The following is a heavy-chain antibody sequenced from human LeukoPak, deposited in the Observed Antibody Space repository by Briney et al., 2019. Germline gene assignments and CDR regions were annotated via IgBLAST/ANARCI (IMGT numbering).Heavy chain of an antibody. Sequence: SETLSLTCTVSGYSISSGYYWGGIRQPPGKGLEWIGSIYHSGSTYYNPSLKSRVTISADTSKNQFSLKLSSVTAADTAVYYCARVGGYSYGLYYFDYWGQGTLVTVSS. J-gene: IGHJ4*02. CDR3: ARVGGYSYGLYYFDY. D-gene: IGHD5-18*01. V-gene: IGHV4-38-2*02. CDR1: GYSISSGYY. CDR2: IYHSGST.